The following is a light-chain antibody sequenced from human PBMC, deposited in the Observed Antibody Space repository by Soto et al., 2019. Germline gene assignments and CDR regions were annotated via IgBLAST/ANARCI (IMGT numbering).Light chain of an antibody. CDR1: QSISSY. Sequence: DIPMTQSPSSLSASVGDRVTITCRASQSISSYLNWYQQKPGKAPKLLIYAASSLQSGVQSRFSGSGSGTDFTLTISSLQPEDFATYYCQQSYSTLITFGQGTRLEIK. CDR2: AAS. V-gene: IGKV1-39*01. J-gene: IGKJ5*01. CDR3: QQSYSTLIT.